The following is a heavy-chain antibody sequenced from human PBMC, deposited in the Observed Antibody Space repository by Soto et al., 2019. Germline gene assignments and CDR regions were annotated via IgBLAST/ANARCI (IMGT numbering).Heavy chain of an antibody. CDR3: TKDRHPDGIWTFDF. CDR2: IGTGGDT. CDR1: GLTFSRSD. D-gene: IGHD3-9*01. V-gene: IGHV3-13*01. J-gene: IGHJ4*02. Sequence: GGSLRLSCAASGLTFSRSDMHWVRQATGKGLEWVSAIGTGGDTYYSDSVKGRFTISRENAKNILLLQMNSLRDEDSAIYYCTKDRHPDGIWTFDFWGQGTLVTVSS.